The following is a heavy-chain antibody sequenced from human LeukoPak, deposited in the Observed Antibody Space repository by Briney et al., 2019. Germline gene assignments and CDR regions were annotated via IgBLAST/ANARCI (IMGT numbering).Heavy chain of an antibody. CDR2: INQDGSGK. J-gene: IGHJ4*02. Sequence: GGSLRLSCATSGFSFNNDWMDWVRQAPGKGLEWVANINQDGSGKNCLDSAKGRFTISRDNAQNSLYLQMNGLRVEDTAVYYCTRRLDEWGQGTLVTVSS. CDR1: GFSFNNDW. V-gene: IGHV3-7*01. D-gene: IGHD3-16*01. CDR3: TRRLDE.